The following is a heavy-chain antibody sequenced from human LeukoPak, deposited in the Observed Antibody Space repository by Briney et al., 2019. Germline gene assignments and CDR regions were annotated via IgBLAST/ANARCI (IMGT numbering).Heavy chain of an antibody. J-gene: IGHJ4*02. D-gene: IGHD5-18*01. CDR2: ISSNGGST. Sequence: GGSLRLSCAASGFTFSSYAMHWVRQAPGKGLEYVSAISSNGGSTYYANSVKGRLPISRDNSNNTLYLQMGSLRAEDMAVYYCAGDSDSYGSLPIDYWGQGTLVTVSS. CDR3: AGDSDSYGSLPIDY. V-gene: IGHV3-64*01. CDR1: GFTFSSYA.